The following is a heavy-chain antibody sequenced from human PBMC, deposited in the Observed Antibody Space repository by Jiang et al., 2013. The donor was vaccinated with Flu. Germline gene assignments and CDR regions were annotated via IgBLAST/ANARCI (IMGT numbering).Heavy chain of an antibody. V-gene: IGHV4-59*01. Sequence: GSGLVKPSETLSLTCTVSGGSISSYYWSWIRQPPGKGLEWIGYIYYSGSTNYNPSLKSRVTISVDTSKNQFSLKLSSVTAADTAVYYCARVGAAAGPYFDYWGQGTLVTVSS. J-gene: IGHJ4*02. D-gene: IGHD6-13*01. CDR2: IYYSGST. CDR3: ARVGAAAGPYFDY. CDR1: GGSISSYY.